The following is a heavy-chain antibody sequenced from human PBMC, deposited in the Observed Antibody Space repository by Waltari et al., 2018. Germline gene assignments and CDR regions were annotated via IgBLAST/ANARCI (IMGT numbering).Heavy chain of an antibody. CDR2: VEPEDGET. J-gene: IGHJ4*02. CDR1: GYTFTDYY. D-gene: IGHD3-22*01. Sequence: EVQLVQSGAEVKKPGATVKISCKASGYTFTDYYMHWVQQATGKGLEWMGRVEPEDGETRYAEKFQVRVTITADTSTDTAYMELSSLRSEDTAVYYCASLYNYYDSSGKGVYFDYWGQGTLVTVSS. CDR3: ASLYNYYDSSGKGVYFDY. V-gene: IGHV1-69-2*01.